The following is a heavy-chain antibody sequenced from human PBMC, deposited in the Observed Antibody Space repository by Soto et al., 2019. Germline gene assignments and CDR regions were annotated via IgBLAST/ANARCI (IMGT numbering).Heavy chain of an antibody. CDR1: GFTFSSYA. Sequence: QVQLVESGGGVVQPGRSLRLSCAASGFTFSSYAMHWVRQAPGKGLEWEAVISYDGSNKYYADSVKGRFTISRDNSKNTLYLQMNSLRAEDTAVYYCARESRVAATLFDYWGQGTLVTVSS. D-gene: IGHD6-19*01. CDR3: ARESRVAATLFDY. V-gene: IGHV3-30-3*01. CDR2: ISYDGSNK. J-gene: IGHJ4*02.